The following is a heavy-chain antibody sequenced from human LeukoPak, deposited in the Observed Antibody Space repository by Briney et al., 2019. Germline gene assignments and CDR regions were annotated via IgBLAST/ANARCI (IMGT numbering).Heavy chain of an antibody. D-gene: IGHD6-13*01. CDR3: ARLGSSSWFDY. V-gene: IGHV4-39*01. J-gene: IGHJ4*02. Sequence: SETLSLTCTVSGGSISSISYYWGWIRQPPGKGLEWIGSIYYSGSTYYNPSLKSRVTISVDTSKNQFSLKLSSVTAADTAVYYCARLGSSSWFDYWGQGTLVTVSS. CDR2: IYYSGST. CDR1: GGSISSISYY.